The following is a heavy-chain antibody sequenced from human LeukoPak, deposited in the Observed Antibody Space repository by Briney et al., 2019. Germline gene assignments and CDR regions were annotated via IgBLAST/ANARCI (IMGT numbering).Heavy chain of an antibody. Sequence: SETLSLTCTVSGGPISSGSYYWSWIRQPAGKGLEWIERIYTSGSTNYNPSLKSRVIISVDTSKNQFSLKLSSVTAADTAVYYCARVLSGSYFQHWGQGTLVTVSS. CDR2: IYTSGST. D-gene: IGHD1-26*01. J-gene: IGHJ1*01. V-gene: IGHV4-61*02. CDR1: GGPISSGSYY. CDR3: ARVLSGSYFQH.